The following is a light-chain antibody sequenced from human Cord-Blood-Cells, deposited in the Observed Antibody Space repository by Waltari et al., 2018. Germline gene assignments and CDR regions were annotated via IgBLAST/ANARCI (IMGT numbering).Light chain of an antibody. CDR3: CSYAGSYTLK. CDR1: SSDGGGYNY. V-gene: IGLV2-11*01. J-gene: IGLJ3*02. Sequence: QSALTQPRSVSGSPGQSVTISCTGTSSDGGGYNYVSWYQQHPGKAPKPMIYDVSKRPSGVPDRFAGSKSGNTASLTFSGLQAEDEADYYCCSYAGSYTLKFGGGTKLTVL. CDR2: DVS.